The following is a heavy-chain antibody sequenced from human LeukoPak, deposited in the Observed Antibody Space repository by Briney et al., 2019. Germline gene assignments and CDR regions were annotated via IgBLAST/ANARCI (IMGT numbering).Heavy chain of an antibody. D-gene: IGHD6-19*01. CDR3: AREGGNQWLVAY. Sequence: GASVKVSCRASGYTFTSYYMHWVRQAPGQGLEWMGIINPSGGSTSYAQKFQGRVTMTRDTSTSTVYMELSSLGSEDTAVYYCAREGGNQWLVAYWGREPWSPSPQ. V-gene: IGHV1-46*01. CDR2: INPSGGST. J-gene: IGHJ4*02. CDR1: GYTFTSYY.